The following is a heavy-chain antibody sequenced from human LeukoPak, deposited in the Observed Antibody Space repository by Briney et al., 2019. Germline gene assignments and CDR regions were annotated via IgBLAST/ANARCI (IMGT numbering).Heavy chain of an antibody. J-gene: IGHJ5*02. CDR2: INHSGST. V-gene: IGHV4-34*01. Sequence: SETLSLTCAVYGVSFSGYYWSWIRQPPGKGLEWIGEINHSGSTNYNPSLKSRVTISVDTSKKQFSLKLSSVTAADTAVYYCARHVGFITMVRGVINNNWFDPWGQGTLVTVSS. CDR1: GVSFSGYY. CDR3: ARHVGFITMVRGVINNNWFDP. D-gene: IGHD3-10*01.